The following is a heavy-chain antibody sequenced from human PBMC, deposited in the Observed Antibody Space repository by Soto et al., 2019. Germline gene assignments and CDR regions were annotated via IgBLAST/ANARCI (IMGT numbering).Heavy chain of an antibody. V-gene: IGHV1-2*02. CDR2: INPNSGGT. CDR1: GYTFTGYY. D-gene: IGHD5-12*01. J-gene: IGHJ4*01. Sequence: GASVKVSCKASGYTFTGYYMHWVRQAPGQGLEWMGWINPNSGGTNYAQKFQGRVTMTRDTSISTAYMELSRLRSDDTAVYYCAREHEMATILPTDYWGHGTLVTVSS. CDR3: AREHEMATILPTDY.